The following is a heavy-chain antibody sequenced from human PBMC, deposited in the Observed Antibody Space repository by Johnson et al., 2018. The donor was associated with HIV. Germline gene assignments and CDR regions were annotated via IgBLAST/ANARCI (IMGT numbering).Heavy chain of an antibody. V-gene: IGHV3-30*18. J-gene: IGHJ3*02. CDR2: MWYDGSNK. D-gene: IGHD3-10*01. Sequence: QVQLVESGGGVIQPGKSLRLFCAASGFTFSSYAMHWVRQAPGKGLEWVAVMWYDGSNKYYADSVKGRFTISRDNSKNTLYLQMNSLRAEDTAVYYCAKKEVWFGEAIDAFDIWGQGTMVTVSS. CDR3: AKKEVWFGEAIDAFDI. CDR1: GFTFSSYA.